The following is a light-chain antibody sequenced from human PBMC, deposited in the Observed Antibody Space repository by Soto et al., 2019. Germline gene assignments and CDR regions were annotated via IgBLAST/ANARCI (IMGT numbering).Light chain of an antibody. CDR3: QQRYSWPPIT. Sequence: EIVLTQSPGTLSLSPVERATLSCRASQSVSSNLAWYQQKPGQAPRLLISDASNRATGIPARFSGSGSETDFTLTISSLEPEDFAVYYCQQRYSWPPITFGQGTRLEIK. CDR1: QSVSSN. V-gene: IGKV3-11*01. J-gene: IGKJ5*01. CDR2: DAS.